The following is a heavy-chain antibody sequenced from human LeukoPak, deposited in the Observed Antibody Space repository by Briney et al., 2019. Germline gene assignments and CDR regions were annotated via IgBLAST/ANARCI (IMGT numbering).Heavy chain of an antibody. CDR2: INPSDGVI. J-gene: IGHJ4*02. CDR1: GYTFINFY. D-gene: IGHD3-10*01. CDR3: ARRGSGSYVLDY. V-gene: IGHV1-46*01. Sequence: ASVKVSCKASGYTFINFYIHWVRQAPGQGLEWMGIINPSDGVIDYAQKFQDRVTMTRDTSTSTVYMELSSLRSEDTAVYYCARRGSGSYVLDYWGQGTLVTVSS.